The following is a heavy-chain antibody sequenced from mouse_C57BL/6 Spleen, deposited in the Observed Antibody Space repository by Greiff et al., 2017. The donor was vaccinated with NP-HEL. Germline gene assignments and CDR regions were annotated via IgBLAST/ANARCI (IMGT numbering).Heavy chain of an antibody. CDR1: VSSFIIYC. V-gene: IGHV1-80*01. J-gene: IGHJ2*01. CDR2: IYPGYCYN. D-gene: IGHD1-1*01. CDR3: ARLTTVVAFDY. Sequence: QVQLQQSGAELVKPSPSVKISCKASVSSFIIYCIHLVNHIPGKGLEWIGQIYPGYCYNNYKGKFKGKATLTADKSSSTAYMQLSSLTSEDSAVYFCARLTTVVAFDYWGQGTTLTVSS.